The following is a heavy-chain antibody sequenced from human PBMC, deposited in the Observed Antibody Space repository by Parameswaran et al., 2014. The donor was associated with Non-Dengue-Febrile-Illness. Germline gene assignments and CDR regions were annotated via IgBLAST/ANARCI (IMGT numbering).Heavy chain of an antibody. CDR3: ARVWSIAARPFDY. Sequence: RWIRQPPGKGLEWVANIKQDGSEKYYVDSVKGRFTISRDNAKNSLYLQMNSLRAEDTAVYYCARVWSIAARPFDYWGQGTLVTVSS. D-gene: IGHD6-6*01. J-gene: IGHJ4*02. V-gene: IGHV3-7*01. CDR2: IKQDGSEK.